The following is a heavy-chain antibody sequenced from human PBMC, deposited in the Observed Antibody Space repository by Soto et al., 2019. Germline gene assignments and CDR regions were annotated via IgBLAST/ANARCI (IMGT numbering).Heavy chain of an antibody. CDR3: ARGGDIATVPAATYYYHGMDV. CDR2: ISHDASNT. D-gene: IGHD2-2*01. V-gene: IGHV3-30-3*01. J-gene: IGHJ6*02. CDR1: GLTFNNYA. Sequence: PGGSLRLSCAASGLTFNNYAMHWVRQAPGKGLEWVAVISHDASNTYYADSVKGRFTISRDNSRNTLFLRMNSLRAEDTAVYYCARGGDIATVPAATYYYHGMDVWGQGTTVTVSS.